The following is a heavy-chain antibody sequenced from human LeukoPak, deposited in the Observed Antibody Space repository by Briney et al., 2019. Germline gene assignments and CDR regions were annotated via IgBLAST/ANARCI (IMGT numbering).Heavy chain of an antibody. J-gene: IGHJ4*02. CDR1: GFTFSSHN. CDR2: ISSSSSYI. CDR3: ARGSIATRPTFFDY. V-gene: IGHV3-21*01. Sequence: PGGSLRLSCAASGFTFSSHNINWVRQAPGKGLEWVSSISSSSSYIYYADSVKGRFTISRDNAKNSLYLQMDSLRDEDTAVYYCARGSIATRPTFFDYWGQGILVTVSS. D-gene: IGHD6-6*01.